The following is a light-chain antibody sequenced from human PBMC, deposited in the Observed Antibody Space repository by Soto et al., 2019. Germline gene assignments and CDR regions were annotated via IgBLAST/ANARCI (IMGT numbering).Light chain of an antibody. V-gene: IGKV3-15*01. CDR2: GTS. CDR3: QQYNKWPIT. CDR1: QSVSSN. Sequence: EIVLTQSPGTLSLSPGERATLSCRASQSVSSNLAWYQQIPGRAPRLLIYGTSTRASGIPARFSASGSGTEFTLTISSLQSEDSAFYYCQQYNKWPITFGQGTRLEIK. J-gene: IGKJ5*01.